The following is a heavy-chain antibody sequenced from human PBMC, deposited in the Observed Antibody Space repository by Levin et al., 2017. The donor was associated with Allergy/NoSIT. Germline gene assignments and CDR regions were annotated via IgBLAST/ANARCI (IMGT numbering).Heavy chain of an antibody. J-gene: IGHJ5*02. Sequence: SETLSLTCTVSGGSISPYSWTWIRQSPGKGLDWIGYIRYSGTTSYNPSLEGRLTISLDTSKSQFSLRLSSVTDADTAMYYCARGVRGTIFGRDNWFDPWGQGTLVTVSS. V-gene: IGHV4-59*01. CDR1: GGSISPYS. CDR2: IRYSGTT. CDR3: ARGVRGTIFGRDNWFDP. D-gene: IGHD3-3*01.